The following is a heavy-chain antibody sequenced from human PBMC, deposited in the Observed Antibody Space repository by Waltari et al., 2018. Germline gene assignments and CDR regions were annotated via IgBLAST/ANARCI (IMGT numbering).Heavy chain of an antibody. D-gene: IGHD1-7*01. J-gene: IGHJ4*02. CDR2: ISYDGSNE. CDR1: GFTFSSYA. V-gene: IGHV3-30-3*01. Sequence: QVLLVESGGGVVQPGRSLRLSCAASGFTFSSYAMQWVRQAPGKGLEGVGVISYDGSNEYCADSVKGRFTISRDNSKNTLYLQMNNLRTEDTAVYYCVRASGGGTNFLIDYWGQGTLVTVSS. CDR3: VRASGGGTNFLIDY.